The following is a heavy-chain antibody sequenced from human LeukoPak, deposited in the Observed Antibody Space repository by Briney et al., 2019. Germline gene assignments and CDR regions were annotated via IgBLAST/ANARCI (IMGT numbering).Heavy chain of an antibody. D-gene: IGHD6-19*01. Sequence: PGRSLRLSCAASGCTFSSYAMHWVRQAPGKGLEWVAVISYDGSNKYYADSVKGRFTISRDNSKNTLYLQMNSLRAEDTAVYYCARDPQWLVMMFDPWGQGTLVTVSS. CDR1: GCTFSSYA. CDR2: ISYDGSNK. J-gene: IGHJ5*02. CDR3: ARDPQWLVMMFDP. V-gene: IGHV3-30*04.